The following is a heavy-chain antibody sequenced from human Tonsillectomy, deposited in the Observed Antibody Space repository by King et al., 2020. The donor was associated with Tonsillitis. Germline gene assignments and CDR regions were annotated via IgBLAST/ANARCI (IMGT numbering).Heavy chain of an antibody. J-gene: IGHJ5*02. D-gene: IGHD3-3*01. CDR2: IWYDGSNK. Sequence: VQLVESGGGVVQPGRSLRLSWAASGFSFSSYGMHWVRQAPGKGLEWVAVIWYDGSNKYYADSVKGRFTISRDNSKNTLYLQMNSLRVEDTAVYFCARDASSARFLEWLGRFDPWGQGTLVTVSS. CDR1: GFSFSSYG. V-gene: IGHV3-33*01. CDR3: ARDASSARFLEWLGRFDP.